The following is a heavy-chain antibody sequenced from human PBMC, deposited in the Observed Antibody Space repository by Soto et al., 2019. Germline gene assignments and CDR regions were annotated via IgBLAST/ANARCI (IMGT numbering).Heavy chain of an antibody. D-gene: IGHD5-12*01. CDR3: ATGLDSGYDFDY. CDR2: IYHSGST. J-gene: IGHJ4*02. V-gene: IGHV4-4*02. CDR1: GGSISSSNW. Sequence: PSETLSLTYAGSGGSISSSNWWSWVRQPPGKGLEWIGEIYHSGSTNYNPPLKSRVTISVDKSKNQFSLKLSSVTAADTAVYYCATGLDSGYDFDYWGQGTLVTVSS.